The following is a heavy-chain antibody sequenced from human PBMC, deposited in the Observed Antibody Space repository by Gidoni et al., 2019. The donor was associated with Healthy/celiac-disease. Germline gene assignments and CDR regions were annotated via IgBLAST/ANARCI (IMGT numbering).Heavy chain of an antibody. CDR2: ISGSGGST. CDR1: GFTFSSYA. J-gene: IGHJ4*02. CDR3: AKGSVAGIADLDY. Sequence: EVQLLESGGGLVQPGGSLRLSCAASGFTFSSYALSWVRQAPGKGLEWVSVISGSGGSTYYADSVKGRFTISRDNSKNTLYLQMNSLRAEDTAVYYCAKGSVAGIADLDYWGQGTLVTVSS. D-gene: IGHD6-19*01. V-gene: IGHV3-23*01.